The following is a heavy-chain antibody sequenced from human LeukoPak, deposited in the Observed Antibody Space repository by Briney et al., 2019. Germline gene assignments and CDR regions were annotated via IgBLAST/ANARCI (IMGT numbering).Heavy chain of an antibody. CDR2: ISWNSGSI. CDR3: AKDPGGNSDYYYGVDV. V-gene: IGHV3-9*01. CDR1: GFTFDDYA. J-gene: IGHJ6*02. D-gene: IGHD4-23*01. Sequence: PGGSLRLSCAASGFTFDDYAMHWVRQAPGKGLEWVSGISWNSGSIGYADSVKGRFTISRDNAKNSLYLQMDSLRAEDTALYYCAKDPGGNSDYYYGVDVWGQGTTVTVSS.